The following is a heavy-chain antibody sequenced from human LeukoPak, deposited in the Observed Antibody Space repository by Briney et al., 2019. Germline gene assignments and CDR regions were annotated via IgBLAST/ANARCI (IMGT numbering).Heavy chain of an antibody. Sequence: PSETLSLTCTVSGGSFSSYYWDWIQQPAGKGLEWIGRIYTSGNTNYSPSLKSRLTMSIDTSKNQFSLKLSSVTGAGIAVYYCPLAVGYGDFFWFDTSGAGILGTASS. CDR3: PLAVGYGDFFWFDT. CDR1: GGSFSSYY. V-gene: IGHV4-4*07. J-gene: IGHJ5*01. CDR2: IYTSGNT. D-gene: IGHD4-17*01.